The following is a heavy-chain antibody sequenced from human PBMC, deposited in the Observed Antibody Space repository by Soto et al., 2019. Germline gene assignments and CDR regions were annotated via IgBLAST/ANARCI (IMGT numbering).Heavy chain of an antibody. CDR1: GFTFSRFG. D-gene: IGHD3-10*01. CDR3: ARDRADNYYDY. V-gene: IGHV3-48*02. J-gene: IGHJ4*02. CDR2: ISPGGGIA. Sequence: GGSLRLSCAASGFTFSRFGVTWVRQPPGKGLEWISYISPGGGIAYYADSVKGRFTISRDNARDSLYLQMNSLRDEDSALYFCARDRADNYYDYWGQGTLVIVSS.